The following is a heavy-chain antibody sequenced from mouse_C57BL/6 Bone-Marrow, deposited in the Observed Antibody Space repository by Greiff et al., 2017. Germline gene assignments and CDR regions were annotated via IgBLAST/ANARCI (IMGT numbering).Heavy chain of an antibody. V-gene: IGHV1-54*01. Sequence: QVQLKQSGAELVRPGTSVKVSCKASGYAFTHYLIEWVKQRPGQGLEWIGVINPGSGGTNYNEKFKGKATLTADKSSSTAYMQLSSLTSEDSAVYVCARKRTVVAPYYFDYWGQGTTLTVSS. CDR3: ARKRTVVAPYYFDY. CDR2: INPGSGGT. J-gene: IGHJ2*01. CDR1: GYAFTHYL. D-gene: IGHD1-1*01.